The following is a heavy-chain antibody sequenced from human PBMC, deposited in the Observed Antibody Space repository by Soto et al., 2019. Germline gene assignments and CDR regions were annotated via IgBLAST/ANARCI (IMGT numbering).Heavy chain of an antibody. CDR1: GESFSGYY. Sequence: PETLSLTCVVSGESFSGYYWSWIRQTPGMGLEWIGEVDHRGSTTYNPSLKNRASISIDSSKNLFSLELTSVTAADTALYFCARYEYGNSLYGVDVWGQGTRVTVSS. J-gene: IGHJ6*02. D-gene: IGHD1-7*01. CDR2: VDHRGST. V-gene: IGHV4-34*01. CDR3: ARYEYGNSLYGVDV.